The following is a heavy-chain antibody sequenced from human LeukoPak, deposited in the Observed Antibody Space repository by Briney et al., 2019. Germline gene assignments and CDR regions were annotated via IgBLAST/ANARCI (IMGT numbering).Heavy chain of an antibody. Sequence: SVKVSCKASGGTFSSYDISWVRQAPGQGLEWMGGIIPTFGTANYAQKFQGRVTITADESTSTAYMELSSLRSEDTAVYYCARESSGGPTGYYGMDVWGQGTTVTVSS. CDR2: IIPTFGTA. J-gene: IGHJ6*02. V-gene: IGHV1-69*13. CDR3: ARESSGGPTGYYGMDV. D-gene: IGHD2-15*01. CDR1: GGTFSSYD.